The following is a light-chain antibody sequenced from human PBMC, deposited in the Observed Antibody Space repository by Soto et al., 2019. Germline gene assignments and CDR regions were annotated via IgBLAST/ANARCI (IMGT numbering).Light chain of an antibody. CDR3: QQYKRT. J-gene: IGKJ1*01. CDR2: KAS. Sequence: DIQMTQSPSTLSASVGDRVTLTCRASQSISSWLAWYQQKPGKAPKLLIYKASTLESGVPSRFSGSGSGTEFTLTISSLQPDDFATYYCQQYKRTFGQGTKVDIK. CDR1: QSISSW. V-gene: IGKV1-5*03.